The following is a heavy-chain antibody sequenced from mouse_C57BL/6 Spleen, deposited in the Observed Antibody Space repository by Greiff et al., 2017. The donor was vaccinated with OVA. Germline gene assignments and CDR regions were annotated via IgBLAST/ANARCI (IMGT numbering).Heavy chain of an antibody. CDR3: ASYYGSSYYYFDY. D-gene: IGHD1-1*01. CDR1: GFTFSDYG. V-gene: IGHV5-17*01. Sequence: EVHLVESGGGLVKPGGSLKLSCAASGFTFSDYGMHWVRQAPEKGLEWVAYISSGSSTIYYADTVKGRFTISRDNAKNTLFLQMTSLRSEDSAMYYCASYYGSSYYYFDYWGQGTTLTVSS. J-gene: IGHJ2*01. CDR2: ISSGSSTI.